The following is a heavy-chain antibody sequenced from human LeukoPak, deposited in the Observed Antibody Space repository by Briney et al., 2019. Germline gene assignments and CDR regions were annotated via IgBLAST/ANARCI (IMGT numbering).Heavy chain of an antibody. J-gene: IGHJ6*03. V-gene: IGHV4-59*01. CDR2: IYYSRST. CDR3: ARIEYYYYYMDV. Sequence: PSETLSLTCTVSGGSISSYYWSWIRQPPGKGLEWIGYIYYSRSTNYNPSLKSRVTISVDTSKNQFSLKLSSVTAADTAVYYCARIEYYYYYMDVWGKGTTVTVSS. CDR1: GGSISSYY.